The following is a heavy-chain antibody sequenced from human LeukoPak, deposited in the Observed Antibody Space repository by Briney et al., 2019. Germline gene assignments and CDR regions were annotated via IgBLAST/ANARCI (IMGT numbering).Heavy chain of an antibody. CDR2: INQDGVEK. V-gene: IGHV3-7*05. J-gene: IGHJ3*01. Sequence: GGSLRLSCAASGFTFSSYWMSWVRQAPGKGLEWVANINQDGVEKYYVASVRGRLTISRDNAKNSMYVQMNSLRAEDTAVYYCARGFDGYYGFDLWGQGTMVTVSS. CDR1: GFTFSSYW. D-gene: IGHD5-24*01. CDR3: ARGFDGYYGFDL.